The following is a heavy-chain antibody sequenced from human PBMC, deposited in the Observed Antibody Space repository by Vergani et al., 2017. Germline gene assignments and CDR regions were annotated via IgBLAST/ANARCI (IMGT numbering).Heavy chain of an antibody. D-gene: IGHD2-8*01. V-gene: IGHV3-74*01. J-gene: IGHJ4*02. CDR3: ARSVEIVLMVYAMDY. CDR1: GFTFSSYW. CDR2: INSDGSST. Sequence: EVQLVESGGGFVQPGGSLRLSCAASGFTFSSYWMHWVRHAPGKGLVWVSRINSDGSSTSYADSVKGRFTISRDNAKNTLYLQMNSLRAEDTAVYYCARSVEIVLMVYAMDYWGQGTLVTVSS.